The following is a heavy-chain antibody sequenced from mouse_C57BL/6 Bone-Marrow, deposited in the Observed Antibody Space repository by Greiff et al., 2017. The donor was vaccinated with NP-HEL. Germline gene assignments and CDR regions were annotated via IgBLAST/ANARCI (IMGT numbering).Heavy chain of an antibody. J-gene: IGHJ4*01. CDR2: ISSGSSTI. CDR3: ARGGGAMDY. V-gene: IGHV5-17*01. CDR1: GFTFSDYG. D-gene: IGHD1-1*02. Sequence: EVQLVESGGGLVKPGGSLKLSCAASGFTFSDYGMHWVRQAPEKGLEWVAYISSGSSTIYYADKVKGRFTISRDNAKNTLFLQMTSLRSEDAALYYCARGGGAMDYWGQGTSVTVSS.